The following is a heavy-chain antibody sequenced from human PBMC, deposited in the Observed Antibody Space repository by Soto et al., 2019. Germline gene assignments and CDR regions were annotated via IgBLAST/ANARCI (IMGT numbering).Heavy chain of an antibody. Sequence: GGSLRLSCAASGFTFSSYWMSWVRQAPGKGLEWVANIKQDGSEKYYVDSVKGRFTISRDNAKNSLYLQMNSLRAEDTAVYYCARERTVAGTRYYYCGMDVWGQGTTVTVSS. V-gene: IGHV3-7*03. J-gene: IGHJ6*02. CDR3: ARERTVAGTRYYYCGMDV. D-gene: IGHD6-19*01. CDR1: GFTFSSYW. CDR2: IKQDGSEK.